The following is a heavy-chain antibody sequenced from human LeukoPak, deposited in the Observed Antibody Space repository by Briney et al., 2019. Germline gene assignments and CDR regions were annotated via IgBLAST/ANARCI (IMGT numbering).Heavy chain of an antibody. CDR2: MNPNSGNT. CDR3: ARGGYYGSGSYSAAFDS. CDR1: GYTFTRYD. V-gene: IGHV1-8*01. Sequence: ASVKVSCKASGYTFTRYDINWVLQATGQGLECMGWMNPNSGNTGYVQKFHGRVTMTRSTSISTAYMELSSLRSHETAVYYCARGGYYGSGSYSAAFDSWVQGTIVTVSS. D-gene: IGHD3-10*01. J-gene: IGHJ3*02.